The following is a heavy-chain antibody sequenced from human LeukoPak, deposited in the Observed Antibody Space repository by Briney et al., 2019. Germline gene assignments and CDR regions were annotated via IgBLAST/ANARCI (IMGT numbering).Heavy chain of an antibody. V-gene: IGHV3-53*01. CDR3: ASGLATDF. CDR2: IYSGGST. Sequence: GGSLRLSCAASGFTFSSYAMSWVRQAPGKGLEWVSVIYSGGSTYYADSVKGRFTISRDNSKNTLYLQMNSLRAEDTAVYYCASGLATDFWGQGTLVTVSS. CDR1: GFTFSSYA. J-gene: IGHJ4*02. D-gene: IGHD5-12*01.